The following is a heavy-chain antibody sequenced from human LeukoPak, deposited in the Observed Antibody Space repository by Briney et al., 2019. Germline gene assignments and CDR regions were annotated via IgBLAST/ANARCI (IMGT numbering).Heavy chain of an antibody. D-gene: IGHD3-10*01. J-gene: IGHJ6*03. CDR1: GYSFTSYW. V-gene: IGHV5-51*01. CDR3: ARQADPITMVRGATRADYYYYMDV. CDR2: IYPGDSDT. Sequence: GESLKISCKGSGYSFTSYWIGWVRQMPGKGLEWMGIIYPGDSDTRYSPSFQGQVTLSADKSISTAYLQWSSLKASDTAVYYCARQADPITMVRGATRADYYYYMDVWGKGTTVTVS.